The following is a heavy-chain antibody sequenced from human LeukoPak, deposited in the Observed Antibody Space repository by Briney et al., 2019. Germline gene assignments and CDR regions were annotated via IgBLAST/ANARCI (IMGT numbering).Heavy chain of an antibody. V-gene: IGHV4-61*02. CDR1: GGSISSGSYY. J-gene: IGHJ5*02. CDR3: ARVRWGIDP. CDR2: IYTSGST. D-gene: IGHD2-8*02. Sequence: PSQTLSLTCTVSGGSISSGSYYWSWIRQPAGKGLEWIGRIYTSGSTNYNPSLKSRVTISVDTSKNQFSLKLSSVTAADTAVYYCARVRWGIDPWGQGTLVTVSS.